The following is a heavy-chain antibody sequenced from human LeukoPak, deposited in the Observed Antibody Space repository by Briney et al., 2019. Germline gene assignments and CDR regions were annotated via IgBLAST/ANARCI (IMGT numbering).Heavy chain of an antibody. CDR3: TRHSDKYCSGAGCFHYNFYGLDV. V-gene: IGHV3-9*01. D-gene: IGHD2-15*01. CDR1: GFTFDDHA. J-gene: IGHJ6*02. Sequence: GRSLRLSCAASGFTFDDHAMHWVRQGPGKGLEWVSGIGSNSGDVDYAVSVKGRFTISRDNGKNSLYLQMNSLRVEDTAVYYCTRHSDKYCSGAGCFHYNFYGLDVWGQGTTVIVSS. CDR2: IGSNSGDV.